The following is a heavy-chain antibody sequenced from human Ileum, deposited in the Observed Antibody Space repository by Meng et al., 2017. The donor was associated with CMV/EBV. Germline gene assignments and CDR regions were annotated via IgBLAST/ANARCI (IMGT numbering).Heavy chain of an antibody. J-gene: IGHJ4*02. V-gene: IGHV2-5*02. CDR2: IYWDDDK. D-gene: IGHD1-1*01. CDR3: AHGHDYNGNWNGGDLDY. CDR1: SLTASPVG. Sequence: SLTASPVGVGWIRQPPGKALEWLAFIYWDDDKRYNPSLKSRLTITKDTSKNQVVLTMTNMDTVDTATYYCAHGHDYNGNWNGGDLDYWGLGTLVTVSS.